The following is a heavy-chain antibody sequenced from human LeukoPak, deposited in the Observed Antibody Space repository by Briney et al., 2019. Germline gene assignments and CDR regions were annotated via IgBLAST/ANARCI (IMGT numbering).Heavy chain of an antibody. CDR3: ARGIAAAGTVPGFFDY. V-gene: IGHV3-33*01. D-gene: IGHD6-13*01. CDR2: IWYDGSNK. Sequence: GGSLRLSCAASGFIFSSYGMHWVRQAPGKGLEWVAVIWYDGSNKYYADSVKGRFTISRDNSKNTLYLQMNSLRAEDTAVYYCARGIAAAGTVPGFFDYWGQGTLVTVSS. J-gene: IGHJ4*02. CDR1: GFIFSSYG.